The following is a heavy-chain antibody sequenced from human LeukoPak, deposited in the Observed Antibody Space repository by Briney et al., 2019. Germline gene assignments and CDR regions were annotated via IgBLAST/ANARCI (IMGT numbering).Heavy chain of an antibody. CDR1: GGSISSYY. CDR2: IYYSGYT. D-gene: IGHD3-10*01. V-gene: IGHV4-59*01. CDR3: ARTTMVRGTYYMDV. Sequence: SETLSLTCTVSGGSISSYYWSWIRQPPGKGLEYIGYIYYSGYTNYNPSLKSRVTISVDTSKNQFSLKLSSVTAADTAVYYCARTTMVRGTYYMDVWGKGTTVTVSS. J-gene: IGHJ6*03.